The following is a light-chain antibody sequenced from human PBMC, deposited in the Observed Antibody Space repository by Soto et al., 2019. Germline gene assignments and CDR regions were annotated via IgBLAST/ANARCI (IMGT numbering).Light chain of an antibody. V-gene: IGKV3-20*01. CDR1: QTVRNNY. CDR2: DAS. J-gene: IGKJ1*01. CDR3: QQYGSSGK. Sequence: EIVMTHSPGTLSLSPWERATLSCRASQTVRNNYLAWYQQKPGQAPRLLIYDASSRATGIPDRFSGSGSGTDFTLTISRLEPEDFAVYYCQQYGSSGKFGQGTKVDIK.